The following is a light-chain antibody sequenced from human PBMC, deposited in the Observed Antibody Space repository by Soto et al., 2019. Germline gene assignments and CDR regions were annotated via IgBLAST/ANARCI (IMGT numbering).Light chain of an antibody. Sequence: DIQMTQSPSTLSASVGDRVTITCRASQSISNWLAWYQQRPGKAPKLLIFDAFSLESGVPSRFSGSGSGTEFTLTISDLQTDDFATYYCQHYSTSSPYTFGQGTTLEIK. J-gene: IGKJ2*01. CDR2: DAF. CDR3: QHYSTSSPYT. V-gene: IGKV1-5*01. CDR1: QSISNW.